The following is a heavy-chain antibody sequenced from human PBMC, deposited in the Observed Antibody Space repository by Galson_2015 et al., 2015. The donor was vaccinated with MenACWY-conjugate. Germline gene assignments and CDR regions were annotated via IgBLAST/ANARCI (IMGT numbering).Heavy chain of an antibody. CDR2: IYPGDSDI. V-gene: IGHV5-51*01. J-gene: IGHJ6*02. D-gene: IGHD6-6*01. CDR1: GYSFTNYW. CDR3: ARRLWGSSSRDYGMDV. Sequence: QSGAEVKEPGESLKISCQGSGYSFTNYWIGWVRQMPGKGLEWVGIIYPGDSDIRYGPSFQGQVTISADKSISTAYLQWSSLKASDTAKYFCARRLWGSSSRDYGMDVWGHGTTVTVSS.